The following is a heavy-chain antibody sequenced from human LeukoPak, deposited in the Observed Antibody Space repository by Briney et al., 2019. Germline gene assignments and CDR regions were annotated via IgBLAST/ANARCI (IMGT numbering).Heavy chain of an antibody. V-gene: IGHV3-21*01. CDR2: ITSSSSYM. CDR1: GFTFSSYS. D-gene: IGHD5-24*01. Sequence: GGSLRLSCAASGFTFSSYSMNWVRQAPGKGLEWVSSITSSSSYMYYADSVKGRFTISRDNAKNSLYLQMNSLRAEDTAIYYCAREDGGGIDYWGQGTLVTVPS. CDR3: AREDGGGIDY. J-gene: IGHJ4*02.